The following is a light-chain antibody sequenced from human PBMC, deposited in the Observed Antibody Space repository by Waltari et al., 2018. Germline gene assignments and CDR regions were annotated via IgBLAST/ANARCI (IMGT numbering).Light chain of an antibody. CDR1: QSLLDRNGYNL. J-gene: IGKJ1*01. CDR3: MQALQTPWT. V-gene: IGKV2-28*01. Sequence: DIVVTQSPLSLHVTPGEPASISCRSSQSLLDRNGYNLLDWYLQKPVQSPQLLISFGSSGASGVPGRFGGSGSGRDFTLKISRVGAEDVGVYYCMQALQTPWTFGQGTKVEIK. CDR2: FGS.